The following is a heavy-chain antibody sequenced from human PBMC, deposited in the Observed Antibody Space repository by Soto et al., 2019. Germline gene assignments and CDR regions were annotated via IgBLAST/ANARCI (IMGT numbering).Heavy chain of an antibody. Sequence: QVQLVESGGGVVQPGRSLRLSCAASGFTFSSYGMHWVRQAPGKGLEWVAVISYDGSNKYYADSVKGRFTISRDNSKNPLYLQMNSLRAEDTAVYYCAKAGRGVVGATVDYWGQGTLVTVSS. CDR1: GFTFSSYG. CDR2: ISYDGSNK. D-gene: IGHD1-26*01. CDR3: AKAGRGVVGATVDY. V-gene: IGHV3-30*18. J-gene: IGHJ4*02.